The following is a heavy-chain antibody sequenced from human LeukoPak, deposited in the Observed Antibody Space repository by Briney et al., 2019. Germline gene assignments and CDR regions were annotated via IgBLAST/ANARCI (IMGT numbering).Heavy chain of an antibody. J-gene: IGHJ6*03. CDR2: IYSSGST. CDR3: ARDRGFMVRGSRRGYDDYYYYMDV. CDR1: GGSISSGSYY. V-gene: IGHV4-61*02. D-gene: IGHD3-10*01. Sequence: PSETLSLTCTVSGGSISSGSYYWSWIRQPAGKGLEWIGCIYSSGSTNYNPSLKSRVTISVDTSKNQFSLKLSSVTAADTAVYYCARDRGFMVRGSRRGYDDYYYYMDVWGKGTTVTISS.